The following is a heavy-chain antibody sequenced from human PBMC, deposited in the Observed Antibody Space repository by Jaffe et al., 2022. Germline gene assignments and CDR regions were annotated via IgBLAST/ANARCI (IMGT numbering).Heavy chain of an antibody. Sequence: EVQLVESGGGLVQPGRSLRLSCAASGFTFDDYAMHWVRQAPGKGLEWVSGISWNSGSIGYADSVKGRFTISRDNAKNSLYLQMNSLRAEDTALYYCAKADILGYCSSTSCYAGKAFDIWGQGTMVTVSS. CDR2: ISWNSGSI. V-gene: IGHV3-9*01. CDR3: AKADILGYCSSTSCYAGKAFDI. CDR1: GFTFDDYA. D-gene: IGHD2-2*01. J-gene: IGHJ3*02.